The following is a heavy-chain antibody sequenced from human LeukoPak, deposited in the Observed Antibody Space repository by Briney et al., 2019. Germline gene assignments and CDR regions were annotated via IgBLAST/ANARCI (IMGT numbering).Heavy chain of an antibody. J-gene: IGHJ6*04. V-gene: IGHV1-69*06. Sequence: SVKVSCKASGGTFSSYAISWVRQAPGQGLVWMGGIIPIFGTANYAQKFQGRVTITADKSTSTAYMELSSLRSEDTAVYYCARDPDTASPMDVWGKGTTVTVSS. CDR2: IIPIFGTA. D-gene: IGHD5-18*01. CDR1: GGTFSSYA. CDR3: ARDPDTASPMDV.